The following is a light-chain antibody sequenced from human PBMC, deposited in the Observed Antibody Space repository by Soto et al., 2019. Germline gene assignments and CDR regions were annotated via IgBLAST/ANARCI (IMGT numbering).Light chain of an antibody. CDR1: QSVSDQ. CDR3: QQYKNWPPWT. CDR2: GTS. Sequence: EIVMTQSPAALSVSPGERATLSCRASQSVSDQFACYQQKPGQAPRLLIFGTSTRATGIPARFSGSGSGTEFTLTISSLQSEDFAVYYCQQYKNWPPWTFGQGTKVEIK. V-gene: IGKV3-15*01. J-gene: IGKJ1*01.